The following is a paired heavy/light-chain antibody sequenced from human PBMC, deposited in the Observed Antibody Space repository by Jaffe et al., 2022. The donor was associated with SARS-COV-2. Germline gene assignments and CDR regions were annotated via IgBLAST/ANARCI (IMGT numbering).Heavy chain of an antibody. CDR1: GYSFTNYW. V-gene: IGHV5-51*01. J-gene: IGHJ4*02. CDR3: ARPPSENCAADCSGVDC. CDR2: IYPGDSDT. D-gene: IGHD2-21*02. Sequence: EVQLVQSGAEVKKPGESLKISCKGSGYSFTNYWIGWVRQMPGKGLEWMGIIYPGDSDTRYSPSFQGQVTISVDKSISTAYLQWSSLKASDTAIYYCARPPSENCAADCSGVDCWGQGTLVTVSS.
Light chain of an antibody. CDR2: WAS. J-gene: IGKJ1*01. V-gene: IGKV4-1*01. CDR3: QQYYSTRT. CDR1: QSVLYSSNNKNY. Sequence: DIVMTQSPDSLAVSLGERATINCKSSQSVLYSSNNKNYLAWYQQKPGHPPKLLIYWASTRESGVPDRFSGSGSGTDFTLTISSLQAEDVAVYYCQQYYSTRTFGQGTKVEIK.